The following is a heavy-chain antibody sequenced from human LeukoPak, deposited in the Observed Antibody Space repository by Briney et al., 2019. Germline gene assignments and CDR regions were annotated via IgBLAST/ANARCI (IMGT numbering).Heavy chain of an antibody. D-gene: IGHD4-23*01. J-gene: IGHJ4*02. CDR1: GFSFSTYA. V-gene: IGHV3-30*04. Sequence: GGSLRLSRAASGFSFSTYAIHWVRQAPGRGLEWVAVISYDGRDKHHVDSVKGRFIISRDNSKNTLYLQMNSLRAEDTAVYYCAKVVDYGGNSPGDWGQGTLDTVSS. CDR2: ISYDGRDK. CDR3: AKVVDYGGNSPGD.